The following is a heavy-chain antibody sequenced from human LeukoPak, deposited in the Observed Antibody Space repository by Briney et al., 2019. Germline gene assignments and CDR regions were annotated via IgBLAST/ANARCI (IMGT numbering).Heavy chain of an antibody. D-gene: IGHD6-19*01. V-gene: IGHV4-39*01. Sequence: SETLSLTCTVYGGSFSSYYWGWLRQPPGKGLEWIGSIYYSGSTYYNPSLKSRVTISVDTSKNQFSLKLSSVTAADTAVYYCARPHISSGWYVYWGQGTLVTVSS. CDR3: ARPHISSGWYVY. CDR2: IYYSGST. J-gene: IGHJ4*02. CDR1: GGSFSSYY.